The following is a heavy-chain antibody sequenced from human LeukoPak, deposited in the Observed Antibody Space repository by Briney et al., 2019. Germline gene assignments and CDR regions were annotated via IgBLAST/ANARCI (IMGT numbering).Heavy chain of an antibody. CDR1: GGSISSYY. V-gene: IGHV4-59*01. Sequence: NSSETLSLTCTVSGGSISSYYWSWIRQPPGKGLEWIGYIYYSGSTNYNPSLKSRVTISVDTSKNQFSLKLSSVTAGDTAVYYCAAPGWRDLVDYWGQGTLVTVSS. CDR2: IYYSGST. CDR3: AAPGWRDLVDY. D-gene: IGHD6-19*01. J-gene: IGHJ4*02.